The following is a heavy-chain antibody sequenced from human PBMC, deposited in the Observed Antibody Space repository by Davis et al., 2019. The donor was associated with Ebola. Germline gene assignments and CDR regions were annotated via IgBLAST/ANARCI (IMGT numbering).Heavy chain of an antibody. CDR2: IAYDGRYE. CDR3: VRDYNDGIGRFDY. D-gene: IGHD3-16*01. Sequence: SLKISCAVSGITFSRYAMHWVRQAPGKGLEWVTDIAYDGRYESYAESVKGRFTISRDNSKSTLYLQMNSLRLEDTAVYYCVRDYNDGIGRFDYWGQGTLVTVSS. J-gene: IGHJ4*02. V-gene: IGHV3-30*04. CDR1: GITFSRYA.